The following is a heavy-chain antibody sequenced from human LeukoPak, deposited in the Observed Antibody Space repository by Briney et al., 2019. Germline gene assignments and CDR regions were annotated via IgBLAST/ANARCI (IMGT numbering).Heavy chain of an antibody. CDR3: AKGGDSSGWYYYFDY. Sequence: GGSLRLSCAASGFTFSSYAMSWVRQAPGKGLEWVSAISGSGGRTYYADSAKGRFTISRDNSKNTLYLQLTSLRAEDTAVYYFAKGGDSSGWYYYFDYWGQGTLVTVSS. J-gene: IGHJ4*02. V-gene: IGHV3-23*01. D-gene: IGHD6-19*01. CDR2: ISGSGGRT. CDR1: GFTFSSYA.